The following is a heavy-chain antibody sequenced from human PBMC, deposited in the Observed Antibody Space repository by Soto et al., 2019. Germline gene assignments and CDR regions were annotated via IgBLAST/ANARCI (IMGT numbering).Heavy chain of an antibody. CDR1: GYPVTAYY. Sequence: QLHLVQSGAVVKKPGASVTVSCSASGYPVTAYYMHWVRQAPGRGLEWMGGINPATGAAKYTQTCQGRVTLARDPSTDTVFMELSGLKSEDPAGFYWARGGGVGVAGSAAFDMWGQGTLVTVSS. CDR3: ARGGGVGVAGSAAFDM. D-gene: IGHD3-3*01. J-gene: IGHJ3*02. V-gene: IGHV1-2*02. CDR2: INPATGAA.